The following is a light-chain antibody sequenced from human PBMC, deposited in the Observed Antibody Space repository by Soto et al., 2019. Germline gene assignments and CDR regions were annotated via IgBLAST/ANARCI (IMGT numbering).Light chain of an antibody. CDR3: QQYYSYPQT. CDR1: QGISSY. Sequence: AIRMTQSPSSLSASTGDRVTITCRASQGISSYLAWYQQKPEKAPKLLIYAASTLQSGVPSRFSGSGSGTDFTLTISCLQSEDFATYYCQQYYSYPQTFGQGTKV. J-gene: IGKJ1*01. V-gene: IGKV1-8*01. CDR2: AAS.